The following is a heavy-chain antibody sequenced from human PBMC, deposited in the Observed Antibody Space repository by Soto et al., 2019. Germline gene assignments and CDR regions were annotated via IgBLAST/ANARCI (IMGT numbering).Heavy chain of an antibody. CDR3: AYSYYDFWSGYRSYYGMDV. J-gene: IGHJ6*02. CDR2: INAGNGNT. V-gene: IGHV1-3*01. Sequence: ASVKVSCKASGYTFTSYAMHWVRQAPGQRLERMGWINAGNGNTKYSQKFQGRVTITRDTSASTAYMELSSLRSEDTAVYYCAYSYYDFWSGYRSYYGMDVWGQGTTVTVSS. D-gene: IGHD3-3*01. CDR1: GYTFTSYA.